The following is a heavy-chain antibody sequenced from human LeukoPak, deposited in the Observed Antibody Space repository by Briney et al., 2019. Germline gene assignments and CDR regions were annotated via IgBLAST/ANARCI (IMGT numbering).Heavy chain of an antibody. J-gene: IGHJ4*02. D-gene: IGHD2-2*01. Sequence: TGGSLRLSCAASGFTFSSYAMHWVRQAPGKGLEWVAVISYDGSNKYYADSVKGRFTISRDNSKNTLYLQMNSLRAEDTAVYYCARARGSSTSLPFDYWGQGTLVTVSS. CDR3: ARARGSSTSLPFDY. V-gene: IGHV3-30-3*01. CDR1: GFTFSSYA. CDR2: ISYDGSNK.